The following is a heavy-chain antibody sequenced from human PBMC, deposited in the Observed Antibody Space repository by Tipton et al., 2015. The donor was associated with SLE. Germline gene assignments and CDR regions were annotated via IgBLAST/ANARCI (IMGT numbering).Heavy chain of an antibody. CDR2: IKQDGSEK. CDR1: GFSLSNYW. Sequence: SLRLSCAASGFSLSNYWLSWVRQAPGKGLEWVANIKQDGSEKYYGDSVKGRFAISRDIARNILDLQMSSLRLDDTALYYCGKDINAGAMDVWGQGTTVVVSS. J-gene: IGHJ6*02. CDR3: GKDINAGAMDV. D-gene: IGHD1-14*01. V-gene: IGHV3-7*03.